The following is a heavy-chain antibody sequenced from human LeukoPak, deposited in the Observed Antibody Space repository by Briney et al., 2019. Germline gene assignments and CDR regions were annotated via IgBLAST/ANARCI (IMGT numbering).Heavy chain of an antibody. J-gene: IGHJ4*02. D-gene: IGHD5-18*01. V-gene: IGHV3-21*01. CDR2: ISSSSSYI. CDR3: ARDLAYSRLDY. Sequence: GGSLRLSCAASGFTFSSYSMNWVRQAPGKGLEWVSSISSSSSYIYYADSVKGRFTISRDNAENSLYLQMNSLRVEDTAFYYCARDLAYSRLDYWGQGMLVTVSS. CDR1: GFTFSSYS.